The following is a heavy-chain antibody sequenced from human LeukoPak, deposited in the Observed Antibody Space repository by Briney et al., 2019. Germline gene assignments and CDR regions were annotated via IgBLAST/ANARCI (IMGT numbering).Heavy chain of an antibody. J-gene: IGHJ4*02. CDR2: IIGSGGST. Sequence: GGSLRLSCAASGFTFSSNAMSWVRQAPGKGLEWVSLIIGSGGSTYNVDSVKGRFTISRDNSKNTLYLQMNSLRAEDTAVYYCAKGAAAATGWYFDYWGQGTLVTVSS. D-gene: IGHD6-25*01. V-gene: IGHV3-23*01. CDR3: AKGAAAATGWYFDY. CDR1: GFTFSSNA.